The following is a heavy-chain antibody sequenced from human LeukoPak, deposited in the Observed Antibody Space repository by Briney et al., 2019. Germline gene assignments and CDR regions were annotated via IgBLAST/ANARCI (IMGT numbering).Heavy chain of an antibody. CDR3: ARIPREDVAPPFDY. J-gene: IGHJ4*01. CDR2: INPNSGGT. D-gene: IGHD1-26*01. V-gene: IGHV1-2*02. CDR1: GYTFTGYY. Sequence: ASVKVSCKASGYTFTGYYMHWVRQAPGQGLEWMGWINPNSGGTNYAQKFQGRVTMTRDTSISTAYMELSRLRSDDTAVYYCARIPREDVAPPFDYWGQGTLVTVSS.